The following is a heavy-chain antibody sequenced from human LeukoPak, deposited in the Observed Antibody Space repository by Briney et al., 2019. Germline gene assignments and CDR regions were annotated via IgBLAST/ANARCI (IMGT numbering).Heavy chain of an antibody. CDR2: IIPIFGTA. D-gene: IGHD3-22*01. CDR3: ARAPSIFYYYDSSGYYWGYFDY. Sequence: SVKVSCKASGGTFSSYAISWVRQAPGQGLEWMGGIIPIFGTANYAQKFQGRVTITADESTSTAYMELSSLRSEDTAVYYCARAPSIFYYYDSSGYYWGYFDYWGQGTLVTVSS. V-gene: IGHV1-69*13. J-gene: IGHJ4*02. CDR1: GGTFSSYA.